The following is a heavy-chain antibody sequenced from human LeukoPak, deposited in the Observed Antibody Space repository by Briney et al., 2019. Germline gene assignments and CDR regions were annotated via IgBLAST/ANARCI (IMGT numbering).Heavy chain of an antibody. Sequence: ASVKVSCKASGYTFTGYYLHWVRQAPGQGLEWMGWINPTSGGTNYAQKFQDRVTMTRDTSISTAYMELSRLTSDDTAVYYCARDFQTEAPDYWGQGTLVTVSS. D-gene: IGHD2/OR15-2a*01. CDR2: INPTSGGT. V-gene: IGHV1-2*02. CDR3: ARDFQTEAPDY. CDR1: GYTFTGYY. J-gene: IGHJ4*02.